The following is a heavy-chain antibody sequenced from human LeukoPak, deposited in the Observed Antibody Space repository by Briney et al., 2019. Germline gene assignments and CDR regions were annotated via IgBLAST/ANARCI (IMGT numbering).Heavy chain of an antibody. Sequence: SETLSLTCTVSGGSISSGGYYWSWIRQPPGKGLEWIGYIYHSGSTYYNPSLKSRVTISVDRSKNQFSLKLSSVTAADTAVYYCAREGRGAFVVVPAAKWRWFDPWGQGTLVTVSS. CDR1: GGSISSGGYY. D-gene: IGHD2-2*01. CDR2: IYHSGST. V-gene: IGHV4-30-2*01. J-gene: IGHJ5*02. CDR3: AREGRGAFVVVPAAKWRWFDP.